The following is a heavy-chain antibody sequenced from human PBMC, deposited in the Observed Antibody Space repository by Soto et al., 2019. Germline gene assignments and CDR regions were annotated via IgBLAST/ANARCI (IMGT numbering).Heavy chain of an antibody. V-gene: IGHV1-2*02. D-gene: IGHD3-3*02. J-gene: IGHJ4*02. Sequence: QVQLVQSGAEVKKSGASVKVSCKASGYTFTGYYIHWVRQAPGQGLEWMGEISPNSGGTKYAQKFQGRVTMTRDTSITTLYMDLCNLSPDDTAVYYCGKGRRGDVDIFYWGQGTLVTVYS. CDR1: GYTFTGYY. CDR2: ISPNSGGT. CDR3: GKGRRGDVDIFY.